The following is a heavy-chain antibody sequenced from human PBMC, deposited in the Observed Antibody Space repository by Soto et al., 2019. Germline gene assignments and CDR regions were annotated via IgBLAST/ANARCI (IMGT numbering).Heavy chain of an antibody. CDR1: GLILRTYA. CDR3: AREAIAAAGPLDH. CDR2: ISSDGSEE. V-gene: IGHV3-33*01. J-gene: IGHJ4*02. D-gene: IGHD6-13*01. Sequence: GGSLRLSCAASGLILRTYAMHWGRQAPGKGLEWVAVISSDGSEEYYADSVKGRFTISRDNSNSKMFLEMTNLRADDTALYYCAREAIAAAGPLDHWGPGTLVTVSS.